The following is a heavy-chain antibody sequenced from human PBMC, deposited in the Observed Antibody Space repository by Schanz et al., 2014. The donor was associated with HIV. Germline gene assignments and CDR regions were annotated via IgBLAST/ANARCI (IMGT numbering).Heavy chain of an antibody. J-gene: IGHJ5*02. Sequence: QVQLVQSGAEVKKPGASVKVSCKASGYTFTSYSISWVRQAPGQGLEWMGWIKPNSGETKFARKFQGGVTMTRDTSINTAYMELRRLTYDDTAVYYCTRSRYELHWLDLWGQGTLVTVSS. CDR1: GYTFTSYS. CDR3: TRSRYELHWLDL. V-gene: IGHV1-2*02. D-gene: IGHD5-12*01. CDR2: IKPNSGET.